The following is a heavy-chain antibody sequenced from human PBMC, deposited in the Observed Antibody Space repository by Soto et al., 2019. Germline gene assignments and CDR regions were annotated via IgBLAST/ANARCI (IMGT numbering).Heavy chain of an antibody. CDR3: AKGSSSSIYYYYGMDV. D-gene: IGHD6-6*01. V-gene: IGHV3-23*04. Sequence: EVQLVESGGGLVQPGGSLRLSCAASGFTFSSYAMSWVRQAPGKGLEWVSAISGSGGSTYYADSVKGRFTISRDNSKNTLYLQMNSLRAEVTAVYYCAKGSSSSIYYYYGMDVWGQGTTVTVSS. CDR1: GFTFSSYA. CDR2: ISGSGGST. J-gene: IGHJ6*02.